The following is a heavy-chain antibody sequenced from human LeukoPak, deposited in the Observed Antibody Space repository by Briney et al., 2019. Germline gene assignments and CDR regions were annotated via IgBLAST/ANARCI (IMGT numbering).Heavy chain of an antibody. J-gene: IGHJ4*02. Sequence: GGSLRLSCAASGFSVSSSHVSWVRRAPGKGLEWASIVYSGGSTYSTDSVRARFTMSRDSSKNTVYLQMNRLLSEDTALYFCARGPYSSGWYFDYWGQGILVTVSS. V-gene: IGHV3-66*01. CDR2: VYSGGST. CDR3: ARGPYSSGWYFDY. CDR1: GFSVSSSH. D-gene: IGHD6-19*01.